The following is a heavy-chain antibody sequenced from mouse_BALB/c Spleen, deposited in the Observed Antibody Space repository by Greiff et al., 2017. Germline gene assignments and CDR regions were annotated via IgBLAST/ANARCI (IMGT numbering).Heavy chain of an antibody. CDR1: GFTFSSFG. V-gene: IGHV5-17*02. Sequence: EVKLMESGGGLVQPGGSRKLSCAASGFTFSSFGMHWVRQAPEKGLEWVAYISSGSSTIYYADTVKGRFTISRDNPKNTLFLQMTSLRSEDTAMYYCARGRGYDEYFDVWGAGTTVTVSS. J-gene: IGHJ1*01. D-gene: IGHD2-14*01. CDR3: ARGRGYDEYFDV. CDR2: ISSGSSTI.